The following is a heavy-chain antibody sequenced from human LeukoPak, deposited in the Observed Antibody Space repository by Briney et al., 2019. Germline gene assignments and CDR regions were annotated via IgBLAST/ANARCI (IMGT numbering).Heavy chain of an antibody. J-gene: IGHJ4*02. CDR2: IYYSGST. CDR1: GGSISSGGYY. Sequence: PSETLSLTCTVSGGSISSGGYYWSWIRQHPGKGLEWIGYIYYSGSTYYNPSLKSRVTISVDTSKNQFSLKLSSVTAADTAVYYCARGPPLLYIDYWGQGTLVTVSS. D-gene: IGHD2-15*01. V-gene: IGHV4-31*03. CDR3: ARGPPLLYIDY.